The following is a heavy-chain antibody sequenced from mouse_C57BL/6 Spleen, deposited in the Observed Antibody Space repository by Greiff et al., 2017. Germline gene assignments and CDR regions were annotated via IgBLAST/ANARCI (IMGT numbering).Heavy chain of an antibody. CDR2: ISSGGDYI. CDR3: TRGDYDDWYFDV. J-gene: IGHJ1*03. D-gene: IGHD2-4*01. Sequence: EVKVEESGEGLVKPGGSLKLSCAASGFTFSSYAMSWVRQTPEKRLEWVAYISSGGDYIYYADTVKGRFTISRDNARNTLYLQMSSLKSEDTAMYYCTRGDYDDWYFDVWGTGTTVTVSS. V-gene: IGHV5-9-1*02. CDR1: GFTFSSYA.